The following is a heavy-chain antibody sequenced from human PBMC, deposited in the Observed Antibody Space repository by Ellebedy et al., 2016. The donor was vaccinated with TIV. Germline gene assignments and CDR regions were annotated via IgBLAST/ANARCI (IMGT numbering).Heavy chain of an antibody. D-gene: IGHD4-17*01. CDR1: GFTFSNAW. J-gene: IGHJ3*02. Sequence: GESLKISCAASGFTFSNAWMSWVRQAPGKGLEWVGRIKSKTDGGTTDYAAPVKGRFTISRDDSKNTLYLQMNSLKTEDTAVYYCTTAAYGDYDSGAFDIWGQGTMVTVSS. V-gene: IGHV3-15*05. CDR3: TTAAYGDYDSGAFDI. CDR2: IKSKTDGGTT.